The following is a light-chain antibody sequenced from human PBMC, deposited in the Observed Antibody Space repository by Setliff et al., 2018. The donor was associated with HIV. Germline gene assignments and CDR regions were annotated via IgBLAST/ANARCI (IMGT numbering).Light chain of an antibody. Sequence: QSVLTQPASVSGSPGQSITISCTGTSSDVGGYNYVSWYQQHPGKAPKLMIYDVSKRPLGVSDRFSGSKSGSTASLTISGLQAEDEADYYCSSYTSSSTYVFGAGTKVTVL. CDR3: SSYTSSSTYV. J-gene: IGLJ1*01. CDR1: SSDVGGYNY. V-gene: IGLV2-14*01. CDR2: DVS.